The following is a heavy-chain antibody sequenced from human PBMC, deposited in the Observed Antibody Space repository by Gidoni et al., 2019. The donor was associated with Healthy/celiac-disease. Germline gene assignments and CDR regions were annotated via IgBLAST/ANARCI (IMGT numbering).Heavy chain of an antibody. D-gene: IGHD3-22*01. V-gene: IGHV1-3*01. J-gene: IGHJ4*02. Sequence: QVQLVQSGAEVKKPGASVKVSCKASGYTFTSYAMHWVRQAPGQRLEWMGWINAGNGNTKYSQKFQGRVTITRDISASTAYMELSSLRSEDTAVYYCASPPEQSGDSSAPLVYWGQGTLVTVSS. CDR1: GYTFTSYA. CDR2: INAGNGNT. CDR3: ASPPEQSGDSSAPLVY.